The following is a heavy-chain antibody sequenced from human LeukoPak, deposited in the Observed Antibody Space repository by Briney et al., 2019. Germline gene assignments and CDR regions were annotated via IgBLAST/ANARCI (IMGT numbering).Heavy chain of an antibody. D-gene: IGHD2-21*02. V-gene: IGHV1-18*01. J-gene: IGHJ4*02. CDR2: ISAYNGNT. CDR3: ARDNPCGGDCYTDAPNFDY. Sequence: ASVKVSCKASGYTFTSYGISWVRQAPGQGLEWMGWISAYNGNTNYAQKLQGRVTMTTDTSTSTAYMELRSLRSDDTAVYYCARDNPCGGDCYTDAPNFDYWGQGTLVTVSS. CDR1: GYTFTSYG.